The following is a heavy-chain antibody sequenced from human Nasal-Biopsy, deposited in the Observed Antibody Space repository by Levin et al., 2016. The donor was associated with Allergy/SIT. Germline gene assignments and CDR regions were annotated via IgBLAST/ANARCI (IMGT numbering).Heavy chain of an antibody. CDR2: INPSGGST. J-gene: IGHJ4*02. Sequence: ASVKVSCKASGYTFTSYFMHWVRQAPGQGLEWMGMINPSGGSTIYAQNFEGRVSVTTDSSTSTVYMELSSLRSEDTAVYYCVAHDGTDYYTDYWGQGTLVTVSS. CDR3: VAHDGTDYYTDY. V-gene: IGHV1-46*01. CDR1: GYTFTSYF. D-gene: IGHD3-22*01.